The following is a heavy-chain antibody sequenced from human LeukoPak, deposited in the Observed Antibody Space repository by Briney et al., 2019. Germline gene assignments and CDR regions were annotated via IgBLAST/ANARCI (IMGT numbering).Heavy chain of an antibody. CDR2: IYTSGST. CDR1: GGSISNYD. V-gene: IGHV4-4*07. D-gene: IGHD3-10*01. Sequence: SETLSLTCTVSGGSISNYDWSWIRQPAGKGLEWIGRIYTSGSTNYNPSLKSRVTMSEDTSKKQFSLKLSSVTAADTAVYYCARRLGRKFGERFYYYHYMDVWGKGTTVTISS. CDR3: ARRLGRKFGERFYYYHYMDV. J-gene: IGHJ6*03.